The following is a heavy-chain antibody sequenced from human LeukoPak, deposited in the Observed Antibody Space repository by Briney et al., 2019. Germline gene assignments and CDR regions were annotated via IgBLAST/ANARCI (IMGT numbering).Heavy chain of an antibody. Sequence: PTGGSLRLSCAASGFSFSTYSMNWVRQAPGQGLEWISYISNTSSTIYYADSVKGRFTISRDNDKKSLYLQTNSLRAEDTAMYYCTRTAGYWGQGTLVTVSS. CDR2: ISNTSSTI. CDR3: TRTAGY. D-gene: IGHD2-21*02. V-gene: IGHV3-48*01. CDR1: GFSFSTYS. J-gene: IGHJ4*02.